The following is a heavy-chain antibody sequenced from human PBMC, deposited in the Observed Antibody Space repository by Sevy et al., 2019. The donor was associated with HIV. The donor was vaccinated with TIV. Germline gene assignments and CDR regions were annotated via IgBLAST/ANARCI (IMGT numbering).Heavy chain of an antibody. CDR1: GFTFSTYA. D-gene: IGHD3-16*01. V-gene: IGHV3-23*01. Sequence: GGSLRLSCAASGFTFSTYAMSWVRQAPGKGLEWVSAISGGDSSTYYADSVKGRFTISRDNSKNTLYLQMNSLRAEDTAVYYCAKDQATIVGESFDIWGQGTMVTVS. J-gene: IGHJ3*02. CDR3: AKDQATIVGESFDI. CDR2: ISGGDSST.